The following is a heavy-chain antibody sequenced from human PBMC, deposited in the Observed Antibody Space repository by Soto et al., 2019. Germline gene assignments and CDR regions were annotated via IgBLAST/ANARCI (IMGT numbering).Heavy chain of an antibody. J-gene: IGHJ6*02. D-gene: IGHD6-19*01. Sequence: EVQLVESGGGLVKPGGSLRLSCAASGFTFSSYSMNWVRQAPGKGLEWVSSISSSSSYIYYADSVKGRFTISRDNAKNSLYLQMNSLRAEDTAVYYCARDGRSGWSKSYYYYGLDVWGQGTTVTVSS. CDR3: ARDGRSGWSKSYYYYGLDV. CDR2: ISSSSSYI. CDR1: GFTFSSYS. V-gene: IGHV3-21*01.